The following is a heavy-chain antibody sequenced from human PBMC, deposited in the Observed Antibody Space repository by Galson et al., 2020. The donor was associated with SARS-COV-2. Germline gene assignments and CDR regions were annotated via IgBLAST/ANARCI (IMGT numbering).Heavy chain of an antibody. CDR2: IWYDGSNK. CDR1: GFTFSSYG. D-gene: IGHD6-13*01. Sequence: GGSLRLSCAASGFTFSSYGMHWVRQAPGKGLEWVAVIWYDGSNKYYADAVKGRFTISRDNSKNTLYLQMNSLRAADTAVYYCAKARDGYLGYWGQGTLVTVSS. CDR3: AKARDGYLGY. V-gene: IGHV3-33*06. J-gene: IGHJ4*02.